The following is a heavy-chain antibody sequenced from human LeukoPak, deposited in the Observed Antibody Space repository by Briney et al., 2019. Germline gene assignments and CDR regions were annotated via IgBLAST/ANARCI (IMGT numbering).Heavy chain of an antibody. CDR2: ISSDGSNK. D-gene: IGHD6-13*01. CDR3: ARDPEIAAADPGWFDP. J-gene: IGHJ5*02. CDR1: GFTFSSYA. Sequence: GGSLRLSCAASGFTFSSYAMHWVRQAPGKGLEWVALISSDGSNKKYADSVKGRFTISRDNSKSTLYLQMNSLRAEDTAVYYCARDPEIAAADPGWFDPWGQGTLVTVSS. V-gene: IGHV3-30-3*01.